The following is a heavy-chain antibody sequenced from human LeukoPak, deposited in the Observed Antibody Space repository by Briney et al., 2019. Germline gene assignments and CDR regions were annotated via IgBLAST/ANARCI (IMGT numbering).Heavy chain of an antibody. V-gene: IGHV3-30*03. CDR2: ISYDGSNK. CDR3: ARDGRDYYDSSGLDY. CDR1: GFTFSSYG. Sequence: GGSLRLSCAASGFTFSSYGMSWVRQAPGKGLEWVAVISYDGSNKYYADSVKGRFTISRDNSKNTLYLQMNSLRAEDTAVYYCARDGRDYYDSSGLDYWGQGTLVTVSS. D-gene: IGHD3-22*01. J-gene: IGHJ4*02.